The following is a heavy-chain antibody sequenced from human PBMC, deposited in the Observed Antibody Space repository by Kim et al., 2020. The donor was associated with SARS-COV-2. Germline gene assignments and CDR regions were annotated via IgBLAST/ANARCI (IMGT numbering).Heavy chain of an antibody. J-gene: IGHJ4*02. D-gene: IGHD7-27*01. Sequence: EYAGTVRSRFTISRDNSKNTIYLQMNSLRAEDTAVYYCAKALTRWAFDYWGRGTLVTVSS. CDR3: AKALTRWAFDY. V-gene: IGHV3-23*05.